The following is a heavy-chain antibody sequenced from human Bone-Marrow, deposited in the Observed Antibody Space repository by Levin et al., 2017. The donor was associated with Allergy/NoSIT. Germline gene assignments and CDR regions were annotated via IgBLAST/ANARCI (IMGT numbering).Heavy chain of an antibody. CDR3: ARRGTPRFTLVRGVIWWFDP. D-gene: IGHD3-10*01. CDR1: GGSMSSSSYY. Sequence: SETLSLTCSVSGGSMSSSSYYWGWVRQPPGKGLEWIGSVYHSGTTQYNPSLKSRAIISADTSRNQFSLNLTSVTAADPAVSYCARRGTPRFTLVRGVIWWFDPWGQGTLVTVSS. J-gene: IGHJ5*02. CDR2: VYHSGTT. V-gene: IGHV4-39*01.